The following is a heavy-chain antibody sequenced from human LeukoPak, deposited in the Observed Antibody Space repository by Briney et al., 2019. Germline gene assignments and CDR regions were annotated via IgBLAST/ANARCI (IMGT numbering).Heavy chain of an antibody. V-gene: IGHV4-31*03. CDR2: IYYSGST. D-gene: IGHD3-10*01. CDR3: ARDRRHWFGETQTLFDL. Sequence: SQTLSLTCTVSGGSISSGGYYWSCIRQHPGKGLEWIGYIYYSGSTYYNPSLKSRVTISVDTSKNQFSLKLSSVTAADTAVYYCARDRRHWFGETQTLFDLWGQGTLVTVSS. J-gene: IGHJ5*02. CDR1: GGSISSGGYY.